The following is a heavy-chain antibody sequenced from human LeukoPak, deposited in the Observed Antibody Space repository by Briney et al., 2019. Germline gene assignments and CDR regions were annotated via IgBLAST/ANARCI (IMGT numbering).Heavy chain of an antibody. J-gene: IGHJ5*02. Sequence: SETLSLTCTVSGGSICSYYWSWIRQPAGKGLEWIGRISTGGSTNYNPSLKSRVTMSVDTSKNQFSLKLSSVTAADTAVYYCARDAGGPDWFDPWGQGTLVTVSS. CDR2: ISTGGST. CDR3: ARDAGGPDWFDP. D-gene: IGHD2-15*01. V-gene: IGHV4-4*07. CDR1: GGSICSYY.